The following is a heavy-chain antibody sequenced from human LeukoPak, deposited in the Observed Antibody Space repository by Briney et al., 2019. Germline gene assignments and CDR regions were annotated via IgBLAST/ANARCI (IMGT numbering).Heavy chain of an antibody. D-gene: IGHD3-3*01. V-gene: IGHV4-38-2*02. Sequence: PSETLSLTCTVSGYSISNGYYWGWIRQPPGKGLEWVGSISRSTYYNPSLRSRITISLDRSKQKFSLKLTSVTAADTAVYFCARGAEYYAIWRGYAGYSDYWGQGISVTVSS. CDR1: GYSISNGYY. J-gene: IGHJ4*02. CDR2: ISRST. CDR3: ARGAEYYAIWRGYAGYSDY.